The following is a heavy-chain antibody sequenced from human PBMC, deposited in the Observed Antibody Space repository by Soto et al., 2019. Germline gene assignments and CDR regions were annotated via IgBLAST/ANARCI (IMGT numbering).Heavy chain of an antibody. Sequence: PGGDLRLSCAASGFTFNIYAMTWVRQAPGQGLEWVSTTGATGRTTYYSDSVKGRFTVSRENSKNTLDLQMSNLRAEDTVVSYFATVHNTSRDFGYRGEGNLVTVSS. V-gene: IGHV3-23*01. D-gene: IGHD1-20*01. CDR3: ATVHNTSRDFGY. J-gene: IGHJ4*02. CDR2: TGATGRTT. CDR1: GFTFNIYA.